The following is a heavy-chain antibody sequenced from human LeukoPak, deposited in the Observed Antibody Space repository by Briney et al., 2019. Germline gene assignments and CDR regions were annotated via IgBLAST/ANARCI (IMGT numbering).Heavy chain of an antibody. Sequence: SVKVSCKASGYSFTDSYIHWVRQAPGQGLEWMGGIIPIFGTADYAQKFQGRVTITADESTSTAYMELNSLRSEDTAVYYCARDPSMIRGENTPYFDYWGQGTLVTVSS. V-gene: IGHV1-69*13. CDR3: ARDPSMIRGENTPYFDY. D-gene: IGHD3-10*01. J-gene: IGHJ4*02. CDR1: GYSFTDSY. CDR2: IIPIFGTA.